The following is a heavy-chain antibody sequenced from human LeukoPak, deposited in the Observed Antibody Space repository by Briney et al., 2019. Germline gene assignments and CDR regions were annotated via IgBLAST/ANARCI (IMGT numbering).Heavy chain of an antibody. CDR2: ISAYNGNT. J-gene: IGHJ4*02. CDR3: ARDRWWEPTDFSFDY. Sequence: GASVKVSCKASGYTFTSYGISWVRQAPGQGLEWMGWISAYNGNTNYAQKLQGRVTMTIDTSASTAYVELSSLRSEDTAVYYCARDRWWEPTDFSFDYWGQGTLVTVSS. D-gene: IGHD1-26*01. V-gene: IGHV1-18*01. CDR1: GYTFTSYG.